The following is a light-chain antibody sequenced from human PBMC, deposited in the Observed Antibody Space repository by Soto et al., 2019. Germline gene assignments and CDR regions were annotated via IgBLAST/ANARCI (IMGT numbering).Light chain of an antibody. CDR2: NNN. Sequence: QSVLTQTPSASGTPGQRVTISCSGSRSNIGNNAVSWYQQFPGTAPKLLIYNNNQRPSGVPARFSGSKSGTSASLAISGLQSEDEADYYCATWDDSLNARGVFGGGTKLTVL. V-gene: IGLV1-44*01. J-gene: IGLJ3*02. CDR1: RSNIGNNA. CDR3: ATWDDSLNARGV.